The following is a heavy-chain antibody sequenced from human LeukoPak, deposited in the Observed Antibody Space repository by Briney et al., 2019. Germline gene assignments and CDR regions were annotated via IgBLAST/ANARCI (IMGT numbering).Heavy chain of an antibody. CDR2: IDPSDSYT. CDR1: GYSFTSYL. CDR3: ARQTYSSGWYEDY. J-gene: IGHJ4*02. Sequence: HGESLKISCKGSGYSFTSYLISWVRQMPGKGLEWMGRIDPSDSYTNYSPSFQGHVTISADKSISTAYLQWSSLKASDTAMYYCARQTYSSGWYEDYWGQGTLVTVSS. V-gene: IGHV5-10-1*01. D-gene: IGHD6-19*01.